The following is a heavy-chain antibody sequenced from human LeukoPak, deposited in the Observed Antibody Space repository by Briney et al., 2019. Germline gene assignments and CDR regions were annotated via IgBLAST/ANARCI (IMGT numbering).Heavy chain of an antibody. CDR3: ARVLRYYGSGSAFDI. CDR1: GFTFDDFA. J-gene: IGHJ3*02. CDR2: ISWNSGST. D-gene: IGHD3-10*01. V-gene: IGHV3-9*01. Sequence: GGSLRLSCAASGFTFDDFAMHWVRQAPGKGLEWVSGISWNSGSTSYADSVKGRFTISRDNAKNTLYLQMNSLRAEDTAVYYCARVLRYYGSGSAFDIWGQGTMVTVSS.